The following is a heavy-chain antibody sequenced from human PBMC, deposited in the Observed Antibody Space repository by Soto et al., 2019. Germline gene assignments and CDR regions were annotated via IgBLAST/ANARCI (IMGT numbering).Heavy chain of an antibody. CDR3: ARRSEVRFVEVFSWFDP. CDR2: IYHSGST. J-gene: IGHJ5*02. Sequence: QVQLQESGPGLVKPSGTLSLTCAVSGGSISSSNWWSWVRQPPGKGLEWIGEIYHSGSTHYNPSLKSRLTTSVDKSKIQFSLMLISVPAADTAVYYCARRSEVRFVEVFSWFDPWGQGTLVNVSS. V-gene: IGHV4-4*02. D-gene: IGHD3-10*01. CDR1: GGSISSSNW.